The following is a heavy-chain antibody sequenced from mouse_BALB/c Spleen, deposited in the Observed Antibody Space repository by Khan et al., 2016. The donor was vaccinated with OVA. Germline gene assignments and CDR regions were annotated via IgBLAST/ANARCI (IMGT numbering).Heavy chain of an antibody. J-gene: IGHJ4*01. V-gene: IGHV1S41*01. D-gene: IGHD1-1*01. CDR2: VSPGSGSP. CDR1: GYTFTSYW. CDR3: TRSNSYSSSLYAMDY. Sequence: DLVKPGASVKLSCKASGYTFTSYWINWIKQRPGQGLEWIGRVSPGSGSPYYNEIFKGKATVTVDKSSSTAYIQLNSLSSEDSAVYFATRSNSYSSSLYAMDYWGQGTSVTVSS.